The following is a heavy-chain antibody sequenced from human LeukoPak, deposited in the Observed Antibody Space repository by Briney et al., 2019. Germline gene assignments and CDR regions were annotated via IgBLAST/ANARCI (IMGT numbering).Heavy chain of an antibody. CDR1: GYTFTSYD. CDR2: MNPNSGNT. D-gene: IGHD3-22*01. Sequence: ASVKVSCKASGYTFTSYDINWVRQATGQGLEWMGWMNPNSGNTGYAQKFRGRVTMTRNTSISTAYMELSSLRSEDTAVYYCARVFRAYYDSSGYYPPLVAFDIWGQGTMVTVFS. V-gene: IGHV1-8*01. CDR3: ARVFRAYYDSSGYYPPLVAFDI. J-gene: IGHJ3*02.